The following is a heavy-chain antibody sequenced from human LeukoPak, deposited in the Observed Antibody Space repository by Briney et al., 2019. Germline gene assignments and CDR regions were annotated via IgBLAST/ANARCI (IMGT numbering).Heavy chain of an antibody. D-gene: IGHD1-26*01. V-gene: IGHV1-69*04. Sequence: SVKVSCKTSGGTFSSYAISWVRQAPGQGLEWMGRIIPILGIANYAQKFQGRVTITADKSTSTAYMELSSLRSEDTAVYYCARGNLGSLGFDYWGQGTLVTVSS. J-gene: IGHJ4*02. CDR2: IIPILGIA. CDR1: GGTFSSYA. CDR3: ARGNLGSLGFDY.